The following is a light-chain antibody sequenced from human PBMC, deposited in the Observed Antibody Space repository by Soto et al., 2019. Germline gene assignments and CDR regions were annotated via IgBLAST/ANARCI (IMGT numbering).Light chain of an antibody. Sequence: MTQSPATLSVSPGERVTLSCRASQSVRSNLAWYQQKPGKAPELLIYAASTLQSGVPSRFSGSGSGTDFTLTISCLQSEDFATYYCQQYYSFPLTFGPGTKVDIK. CDR3: QQYYSFPLT. J-gene: IGKJ3*01. CDR1: QSVRSN. CDR2: AAS. V-gene: IGKV1-8*01.